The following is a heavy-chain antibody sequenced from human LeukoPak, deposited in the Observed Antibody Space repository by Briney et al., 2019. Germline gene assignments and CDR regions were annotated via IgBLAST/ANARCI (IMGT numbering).Heavy chain of an antibody. V-gene: IGHV1-46*01. CDR1: GYTFTSYY. CDR3: ARGPRRQWLAEGHWYFDL. J-gene: IGHJ2*01. Sequence: GASVKVSCKASGYTFTSYYMHWVRQAPGQGLEWMGIINPSGGSTSYAQKFQGRVTMTRDMSTSTVYMELSSLRSEDTAVYYCARGPRRQWLAEGHWYFDLWGRGTLVTVSS. CDR2: INPSGGST. D-gene: IGHD6-19*01.